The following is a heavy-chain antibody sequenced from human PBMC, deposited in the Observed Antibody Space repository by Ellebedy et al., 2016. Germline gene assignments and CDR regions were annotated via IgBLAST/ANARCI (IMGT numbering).Heavy chain of an antibody. J-gene: IGHJ3*02. CDR2: IYYSGST. CDR3: ARERIVVGGAFDI. D-gene: IGHD3-22*01. CDR1: GGSISSYY. Sequence: GSLRLSCTVSGGSISSYYWSWIRQPPGKGLEWIGYIYYSGSTNYNPSLKSRVTISVDTSKNQFSLKLSSVTAADTAVYYCARERIVVGGAFDIWGQGTMVTVSS. V-gene: IGHV4-59*01.